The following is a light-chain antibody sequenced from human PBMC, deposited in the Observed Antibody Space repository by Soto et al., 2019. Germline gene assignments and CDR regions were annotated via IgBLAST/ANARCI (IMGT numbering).Light chain of an antibody. CDR1: QSISSTYLA. V-gene: IGKV3-20*01. CDR2: GAS. J-gene: IGKJ4*01. Sequence: EIVLTQSPGTLSLSPGERATLSCRASQSISSTYLALAWYQQKPGQAPRLLIYGASSRATGIPDRFSGSGSGTDFTLTISRQEPEDVAVYYCQQYGSSLTFGGGTKVEI. CDR3: QQYGSSLT.